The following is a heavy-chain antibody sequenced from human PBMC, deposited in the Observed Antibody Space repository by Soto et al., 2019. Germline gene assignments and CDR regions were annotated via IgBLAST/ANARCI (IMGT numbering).Heavy chain of an antibody. Sequence: ASAKVSCKASGFTFTSSAVQWVRQARGQRLEWIGWIVVGSGNTNYAQKFQERVTITRDMSTSTAYMELSSLRSEDTAVYYCAADGSDSSRWYYYYYGMDVWGQGTTVTVSS. CDR3: AADGSDSSRWYYYYYGMDV. CDR1: GFTFTSSA. D-gene: IGHD6-13*01. V-gene: IGHV1-58*01. J-gene: IGHJ6*02. CDR2: IVVGSGNT.